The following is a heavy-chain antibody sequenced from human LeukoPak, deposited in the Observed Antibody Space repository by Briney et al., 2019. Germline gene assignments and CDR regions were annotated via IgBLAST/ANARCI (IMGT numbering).Heavy chain of an antibody. Sequence: SETLSLTCTVSGGSISSYYWSWIRQPPGKGLEWIGYIYYSGSTNYNPSLKSRVTISVDTSKNQFSLKLSSVTAADTAVYYCARAQGLRFLEWSHTFDYWGQGTLVTASS. V-gene: IGHV4-59*01. CDR3: ARAQGLRFLEWSHTFDY. J-gene: IGHJ4*02. D-gene: IGHD3-3*01. CDR2: IYYSGST. CDR1: GGSISSYY.